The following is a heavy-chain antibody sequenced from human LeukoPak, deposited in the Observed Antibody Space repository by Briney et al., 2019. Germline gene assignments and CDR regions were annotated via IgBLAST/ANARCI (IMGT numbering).Heavy chain of an antibody. CDR1: GFTFSNAW. CDR2: IKQDGSEK. Sequence: RSGGSLRLSCAASGFTFSNAWMSWVRQAPGKGLEWVANIKQDGSEKYYVDSVKGRFTISRDNAKNSLYLQMNSLRAEDTAVYYCASFGYGGNSAWFDPWGQGTLVTVSS. J-gene: IGHJ5*02. CDR3: ASFGYGGNSAWFDP. D-gene: IGHD4-23*01. V-gene: IGHV3-7*01.